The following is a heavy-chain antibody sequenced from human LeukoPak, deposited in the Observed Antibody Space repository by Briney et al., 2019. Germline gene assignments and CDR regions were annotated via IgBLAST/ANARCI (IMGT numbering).Heavy chain of an antibody. CDR1: GYTFTGYY. CDR2: INPNSGGT. J-gene: IGHJ4*02. D-gene: IGHD3-22*01. CDR3: ARDRHDMIVVVPGVY. Sequence: GASVKVSCKASGYTFTGYYMHWVRQAPGQGLEWMGWINPNSGGTNYAQKFQGRVTMTRDTSISTAYMELSRLRSDDTAVYYCARDRHDMIVVVPGVYWGQGTLVTVSS. V-gene: IGHV1-2*02.